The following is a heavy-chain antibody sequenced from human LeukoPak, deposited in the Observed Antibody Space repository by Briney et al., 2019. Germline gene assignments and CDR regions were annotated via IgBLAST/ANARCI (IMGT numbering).Heavy chain of an antibody. Sequence: GGSLRLSCAASGFTFSSYNMNWVRQAPGKGLEWVSSISSSSSYIYYADSVKGRFTISRDNAKNSLYLQMNSLRAEDTAVYYCAREASIAEYDYWGQGTLVTVSS. D-gene: IGHD6-6*01. J-gene: IGHJ4*02. CDR3: AREASIAEYDY. V-gene: IGHV3-21*01. CDR1: GFTFSSYN. CDR2: ISSSSSYI.